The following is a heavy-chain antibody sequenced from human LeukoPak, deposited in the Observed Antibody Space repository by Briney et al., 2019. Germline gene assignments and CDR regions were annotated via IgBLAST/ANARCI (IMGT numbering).Heavy chain of an antibody. V-gene: IGHV3-30-3*01. CDR1: GFTFSSYA. J-gene: IGHJ4*02. Sequence: GGSLRLSCAASGFTFSSYAMHWVRQAPGKGLEWVAVISYDGSNKYYADSVKGRFTTSRDNSKNTLYLQMNSLRAEDTAVYYCARAFPRGELPFDYWGQGTLVTVSS. D-gene: IGHD1-26*01. CDR3: ARAFPRGELPFDY. CDR2: ISYDGSNK.